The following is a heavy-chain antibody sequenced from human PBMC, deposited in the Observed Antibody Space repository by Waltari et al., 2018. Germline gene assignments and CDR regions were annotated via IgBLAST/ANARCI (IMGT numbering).Heavy chain of an antibody. CDR3: ARIAAAGFDY. J-gene: IGHJ4*02. D-gene: IGHD6-13*01. V-gene: IGHV3-7*04. CDR2: IKQDGSGK. Sequence: EVQLVESGGGLVQPGGSLRLSCAASGFTFSSYWMSWVRQAPGKGLGWVANIKQDGSGKYYVDSVKGRFTSSRDNAKNSLYLQMNSLRAEDTAVYYCARIAAAGFDYWGQGTLVTVSS. CDR1: GFTFSSYW.